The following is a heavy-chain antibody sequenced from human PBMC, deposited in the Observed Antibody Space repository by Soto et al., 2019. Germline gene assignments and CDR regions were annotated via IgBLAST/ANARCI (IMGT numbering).Heavy chain of an antibody. J-gene: IGHJ6*02. V-gene: IGHV4-59*01. CDR1: GVSISSYY. CDR3: AREFPYFYGMDV. Sequence: PSETLSLTCTVSGVSISSYYWSWIRQPPGKGLEWIGCMYYSGSTNYNPSLKSRVTISADTSKNQFYLRLSSVPAADTAVYYCAREFPYFYGMDVWAQGTTVTVSS. CDR2: MYYSGST.